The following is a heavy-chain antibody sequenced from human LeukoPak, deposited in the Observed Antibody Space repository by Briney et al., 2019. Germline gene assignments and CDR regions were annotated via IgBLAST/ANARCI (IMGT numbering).Heavy chain of an antibody. J-gene: IGHJ4*02. CDR1: GFTFSNSW. CDR2: INSDGSIT. D-gene: IGHD1-26*01. CDR3: ARGPDHGGSYYHD. V-gene: IGHV3-74*03. Sequence: GGSLRLSCAASGFTFSNSWMYWVRQAPGKGLVWVSRINSDGSITQYADSVKGRFTISRDNAKSTLFLQMNSLRVEDTALYYCARGPDHGGSYYHDWGQGTPVTVS.